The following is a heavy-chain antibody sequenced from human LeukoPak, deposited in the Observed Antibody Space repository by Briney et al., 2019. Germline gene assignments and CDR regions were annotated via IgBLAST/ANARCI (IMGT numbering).Heavy chain of an antibody. V-gene: IGHV1-2*02. CDR1: GYTFTGYY. J-gene: IGHJ5*02. CDR3: ARDSSVVVVPAANGWFDP. D-gene: IGHD2-2*01. Sequence: GASVKVSCKASGYTFTGYYMHWVRQAPGQGLEWMGWINPNSGGTNYAQKFQGRVTMTRDTSISTAYVELSRLRSDDTAVYYCARDSSVVVVPAANGWFDPWGQGTLVTVSS. CDR2: INPNSGGT.